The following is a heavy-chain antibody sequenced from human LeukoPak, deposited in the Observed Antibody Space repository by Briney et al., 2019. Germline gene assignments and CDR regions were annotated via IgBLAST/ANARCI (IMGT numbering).Heavy chain of an antibody. CDR3: ARGLSPGLTTVTKRYGMDV. V-gene: IGHV4-34*01. CDR1: GGSFSGCY. Sequence: SETLSLTCAVYGGSFSGCYWSWIRQPPGKGLEWIGEINHSGSTNYNPSLKSRVTISVDTSKNQFSLKLSSVTAADTAVYYCARGLSPGLTTVTKRYGMDVWGQGTTVTVSS. D-gene: IGHD4-17*01. CDR2: INHSGST. J-gene: IGHJ6*02.